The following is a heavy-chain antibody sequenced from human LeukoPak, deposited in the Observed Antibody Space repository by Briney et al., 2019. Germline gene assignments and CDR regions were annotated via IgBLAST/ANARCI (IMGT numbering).Heavy chain of an antibody. Sequence: GGSLRLLCAACGLSFNTYAMSWVRQAPGRGLEWGSAISGSGGSTYYAVYVKGRFTGSGDNSKNTLYLQMNSLRAEDTAVYYCANQQYYYDSSGYHGPYYYYYMDVWGKGTKVTVSS. J-gene: IGHJ6*03. D-gene: IGHD3-22*01. V-gene: IGHV3-23*01. CDR3: ANQQYYYDSSGYHGPYYYYYMDV. CDR1: GLSFNTYA. CDR2: ISGSGGST.